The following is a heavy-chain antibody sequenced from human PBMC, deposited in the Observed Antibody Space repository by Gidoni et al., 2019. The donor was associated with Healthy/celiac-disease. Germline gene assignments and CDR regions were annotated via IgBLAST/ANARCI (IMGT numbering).Heavy chain of an antibody. D-gene: IGHD5-18*01. CDR2: MKSNTDGGTT. CDR3: TTEGYSYGLLFDY. CDR1: GLTFSSAW. V-gene: IGHV3-15*01. J-gene: IGHJ4*02. Sequence: EVQLVESGGGLVKPGGSLRLYCASSGLTFSSAWMSWVRQAPGKGLECVGRMKSNTDGGTTDYAAPVKGRFTISRDDSTNTLYLQMNSLKTEDTAVYYCTTEGYSYGLLFDYWGQGTLVTVSS.